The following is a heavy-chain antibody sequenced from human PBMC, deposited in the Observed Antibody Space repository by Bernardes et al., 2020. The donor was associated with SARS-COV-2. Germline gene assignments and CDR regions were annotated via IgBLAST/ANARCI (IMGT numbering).Heavy chain of an antibody. CDR2: IPYSGNT. CDR3: ASSFAVAGTFLDY. CDR1: VYTSSNYY. J-gene: IGHJ4*02. V-gene: IGHV4-59*08. Sequence: WEPLSPTCSSPVYTSSNYYWSWIRQSPGKGLEWIGYIPYSGNTYYNPSLRSRVTLSVDTSKRQPSLKLRSMAAADTAVFYCASSFAVAGTFLDYWGQGTLVTVSS. D-gene: IGHD3-3*01.